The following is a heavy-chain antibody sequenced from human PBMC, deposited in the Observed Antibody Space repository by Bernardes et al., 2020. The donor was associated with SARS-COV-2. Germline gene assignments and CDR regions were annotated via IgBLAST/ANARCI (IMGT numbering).Heavy chain of an antibody. CDR3: VKGLHLWDY. Sequence: GGSLRLSCAVSGFAFSKYAMTWVRQAPGKGLEWVSTIGGDGTYYADSVRGRFTVSRDNSKNTLYLQMSSLRAEDTAIYYCVKGLHLWDYWGQGTLVTVSS. CDR2: IGGDGT. CDR1: GFAFSKYA. J-gene: IGHJ4*02. D-gene: IGHD2-15*01. V-gene: IGHV3-23*01.